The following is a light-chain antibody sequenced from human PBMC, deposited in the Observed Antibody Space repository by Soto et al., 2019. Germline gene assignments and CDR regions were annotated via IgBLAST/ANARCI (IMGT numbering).Light chain of an antibody. CDR1: QGIDNW. J-gene: IGKJ1*01. CDR2: GAS. V-gene: IGKV1D-12*01. CDR3: QQSYSTPRT. Sequence: DIQVTQSPSSVSASVGDIVTITCRSSQGIDNWLAWYQKKPGKAPKLLIYGASHLQFGVPSRFSGSGSGTDFTLTISSLQPEDFATYYCQQSYSTPRTFGQGTKVDIK.